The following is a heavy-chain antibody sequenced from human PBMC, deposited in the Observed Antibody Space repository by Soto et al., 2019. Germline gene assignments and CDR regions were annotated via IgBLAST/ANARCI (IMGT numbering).Heavy chain of an antibody. CDR3: AGSHWEPPRLAQDRFDY. D-gene: IGHD1-26*01. J-gene: IGHJ4*02. Sequence: QVQLVESGGGVVQPGRSLRLSCAASGFTFSSYAMHWVRQAPGKGLEWVAVISYDGSNKYYADSVKGRFTISRDNSKNTLYLQMNSLRAEDTAVYYCAGSHWEPPRLAQDRFDYWGQGTLVTVSS. CDR1: GFTFSSYA. CDR2: ISYDGSNK. V-gene: IGHV3-30-3*01.